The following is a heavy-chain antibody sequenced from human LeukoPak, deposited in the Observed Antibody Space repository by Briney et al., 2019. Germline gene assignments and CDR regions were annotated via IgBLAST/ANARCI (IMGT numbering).Heavy chain of an antibody. CDR1: GFTFSNAW. D-gene: IGHD6-6*01. CDR3: TTETYSSSSDY. V-gene: IGHV3-15*01. CDR2: IKSKTDGGTT. Sequence: PGGSLRLSCAASGFTFSNAWMSWVRQAPGKGLEWVGRIKSKTDGGTTDYAAPVKGRFTISRDDSKNTLYLQMNSLKTEDTVVYYCTTETYSSSSDYWGQGTLVTVSS. J-gene: IGHJ4*02.